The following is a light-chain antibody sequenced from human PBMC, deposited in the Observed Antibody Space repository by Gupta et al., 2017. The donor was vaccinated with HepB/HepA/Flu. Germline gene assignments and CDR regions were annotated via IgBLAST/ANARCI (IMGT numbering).Light chain of an antibody. J-gene: IGKJ4*01. CDR3: QQRSNWPPLT. CDR1: QSVSSY. V-gene: IGKV3-11*01. CDR2: DAS. Sequence: VLTQSPATLSLSPGERATLSCRASQSVSSYLAWYQQKPGQAPRLLIYDASNRATGIPARFSGSGSGTDFTLTISSLEPEDFAVYYCQQRSNWPPLTFGGGTKVEIK.